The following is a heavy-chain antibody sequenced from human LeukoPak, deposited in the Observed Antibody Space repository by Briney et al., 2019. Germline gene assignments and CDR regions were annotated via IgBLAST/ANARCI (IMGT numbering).Heavy chain of an antibody. V-gene: IGHV1-18*01. J-gene: IGHJ6*02. CDR2: ISAYNGNT. CDR3: ARTGLGIAAAGTYYYYGMDV. D-gene: IGHD6-13*01. Sequence: GASVKVSCKASGYTFTSYGISWVRQAPGQGLEWMGWISAYNGNTNYAQKLQGRVTMTTDTSTSTAYMELRSLRCDDTAVYYCARTGLGIAAAGTYYYYGMDVWGQGTTVTVSS. CDR1: GYTFTSYG.